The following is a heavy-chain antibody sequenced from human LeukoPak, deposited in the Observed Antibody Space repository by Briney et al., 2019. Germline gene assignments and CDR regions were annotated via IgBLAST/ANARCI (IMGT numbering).Heavy chain of an antibody. J-gene: IGHJ4*02. CDR3: AKEGRSLQTY. CDR1: GFMFSSNW. D-gene: IGHD5-24*01. Sequence: GGSLRLSCAASGFMFSSNWMSWVRLAPGKGLEWVANIKEDGTETYYVDSVKGRFTTSRDNAKNSLYLQMNSLRVEDTAVYYCAKEGRSLQTYWGQGTLVTVSS. V-gene: IGHV3-7*03. CDR2: IKEDGTET.